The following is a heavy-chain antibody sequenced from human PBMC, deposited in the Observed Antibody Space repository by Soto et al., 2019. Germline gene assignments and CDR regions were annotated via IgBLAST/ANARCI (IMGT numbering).Heavy chain of an antibody. Sequence: PSETLSLTCAVSNDSISSCYWWCWVRQPPGKRLQWTGEIYHTGSTNYNSSLKSRFAMSVDKSNNQFSLRLKSVTAADTAIYYCARLWTSSWCFDSWGPGTLVTVSS. D-gene: IGHD6-13*01. CDR1: NDSISSCYW. V-gene: IGHV4-4*02. CDR3: ARLWTSSWCFDS. CDR2: IYHTGST. J-gene: IGHJ4*02.